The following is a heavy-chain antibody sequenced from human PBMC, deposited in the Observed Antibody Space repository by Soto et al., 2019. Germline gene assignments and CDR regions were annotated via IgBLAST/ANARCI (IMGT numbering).Heavy chain of an antibody. CDR3: ARGRYCLTGRCFPNWFDS. D-gene: IGHD2-15*01. CDR1: GDSISTVDYF. Sequence: PSETLSLTCSVSGDSISTVDYFWAWIRQPPGQALEYIVYIYKSATTYYTPSFDSRVAISLETSKSQFSLNVTSVTAAATAAYFCARGRYCLTGRCFPNWFDSWGQGTLVTVSS. J-gene: IGHJ5*01. CDR2: IYKSATT. V-gene: IGHV4-30-4*01.